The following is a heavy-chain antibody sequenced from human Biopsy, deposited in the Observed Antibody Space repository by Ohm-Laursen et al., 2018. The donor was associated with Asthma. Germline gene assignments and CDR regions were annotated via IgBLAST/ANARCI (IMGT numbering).Heavy chain of an antibody. D-gene: IGHD3-10*01. J-gene: IGHJ6*02. CDR3: ARAVDYSHYYGIDV. Sequence: SVKVSCNTSGYTFNSAGITWVRQAPGQGLEWMGWISVYNGNTKVAQKLQDRVTMITDTSTSTAYMELRSLRSDDTALYFCARAVDYSHYYGIDVWGQGTTVTVS. CDR2: ISVYNGNT. V-gene: IGHV1-18*01. CDR1: GYTFNSAG.